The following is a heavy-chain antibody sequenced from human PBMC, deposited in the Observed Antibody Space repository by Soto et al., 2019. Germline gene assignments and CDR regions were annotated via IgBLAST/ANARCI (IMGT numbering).Heavy chain of an antibody. J-gene: IGHJ4*02. D-gene: IGHD3-3*01. CDR1: GFTFGGYA. V-gene: IGHV3-23*01. CDR2: ISGSGGST. CDR3: AKGRRFLEWLLYPFDY. Sequence: GGSLRLSCAASGFTFGGYAMSWVRQAPGKGLEWVSAISGSGGSTYYADSVKGRFTISRDNSKNTLYLQMNSLRAEDTAVYYCAKGRRFLEWLLYPFDYWGQGTLVTVSS.